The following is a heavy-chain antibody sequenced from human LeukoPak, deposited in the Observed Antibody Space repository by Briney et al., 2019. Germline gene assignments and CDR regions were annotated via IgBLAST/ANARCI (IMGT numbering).Heavy chain of an antibody. CDR2: ISGSGGST. Sequence: GGSLRLSCAASGFTFSSYAMSWVRQAPGKGLEWVSAISGSGGSTYYADAVKGRFTISRDNSRNTLYLQMHSLGAEDTAVYYCANTPVRGVPSMDVWGQGTTVTVSS. V-gene: IGHV3-23*01. CDR1: GFTFSSYA. D-gene: IGHD3-10*01. CDR3: ANTPVRGVPSMDV. J-gene: IGHJ6*02.